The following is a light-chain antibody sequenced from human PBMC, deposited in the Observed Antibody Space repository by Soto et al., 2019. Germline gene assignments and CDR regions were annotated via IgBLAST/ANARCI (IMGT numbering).Light chain of an antibody. V-gene: IGKV1-33*01. J-gene: IGKJ4*01. CDR1: QSISIY. CDR3: QQYDSLPLT. Sequence: DIQMTQSPSSLSASVGDRVTITCRASQSISIYLNWYQQKPGKAPKLLISGASNLEPGVPSRFTGSGSGTLFTLTISRLQPEDFATYYCQQYDSLPLTFGGGTHVE. CDR2: GAS.